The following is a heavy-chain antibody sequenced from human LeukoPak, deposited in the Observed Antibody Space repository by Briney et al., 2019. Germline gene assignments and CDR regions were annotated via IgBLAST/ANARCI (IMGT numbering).Heavy chain of an antibody. CDR1: GYTFTSYD. Sequence: ASVKVSCKASGYTFTSYDIHWVRQATGQGLEWMGWMNPNSGNTGYAQKFQGRVTMTRNTSISTAYMELSSLRSEDTAVYYCARGVYSSGWYNWFDPWGQGTLVTVSS. CDR2: MNPNSGNT. V-gene: IGHV1-8*01. J-gene: IGHJ5*02. D-gene: IGHD6-19*01. CDR3: ARGVYSSGWYNWFDP.